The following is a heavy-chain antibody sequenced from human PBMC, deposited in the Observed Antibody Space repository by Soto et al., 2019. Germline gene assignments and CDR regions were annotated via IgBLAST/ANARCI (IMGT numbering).Heavy chain of an antibody. CDR1: GSSIITSYY. V-gene: IGHV4-39*01. CDR3: ARHDWARFYGMDV. D-gene: IGHD2-21*01. J-gene: IGHJ6*02. CDR2: AYYSGST. Sequence: PLETLSLTCSVSGSSIITSYYWGWIRQSPGKGLEWIGSAYYSGSTYYNPSLKSRVTIFVDTSKSQFSLMLDSVTAADTAVYYCARHDWARFYGMDVWGQGTTVTVSS.